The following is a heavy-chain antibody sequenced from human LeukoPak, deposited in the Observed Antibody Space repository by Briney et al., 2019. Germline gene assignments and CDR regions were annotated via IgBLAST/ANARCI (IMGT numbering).Heavy chain of an antibody. CDR2: INPSGGST. Sequence: GASVKVSCKASGYTFTSYYMHWVRQAPGQGLEWMGIINPSGGSTSYAQKFQGRVTITADESTSTAYMELSSLRSEDTAVYYCARDQGEYGSGSSLWFDPWGQGTLVTVSS. CDR1: GYTFTSYY. CDR3: ARDQGEYGSGSSLWFDP. J-gene: IGHJ5*02. V-gene: IGHV1-46*01. D-gene: IGHD3-10*01.